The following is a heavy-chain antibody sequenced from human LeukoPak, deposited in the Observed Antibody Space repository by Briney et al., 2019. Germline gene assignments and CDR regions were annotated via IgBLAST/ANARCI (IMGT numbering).Heavy chain of an antibody. CDR2: IEYDGSEK. D-gene: IGHD6-13*01. CDR3: ARAPPISWIDY. CDR1: GFTLSRYA. J-gene: IGHJ4*02. V-gene: IGHV3-30*04. Sequence: GGSLRLSCAASGFTLSRYAMNWVRQAAGKGREGVEVIEYDGSEKYYEDSVKGRFTISRDNSKNTLYLQMNILRPEDAAVYYCARAPPISWIDYWGQGTLVTVSS.